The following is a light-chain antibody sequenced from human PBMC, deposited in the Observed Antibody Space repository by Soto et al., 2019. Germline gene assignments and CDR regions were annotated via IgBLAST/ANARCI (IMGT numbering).Light chain of an antibody. Sequence: QSVLTQPPSVSGSPGQSVTISCTGTSSDVGSYNRVSWYQQPPGTAPKLMIYDVSNRPSGVPDRFSGSKSGNTASLTISGLQAEDEAEYYCSSYTSSITYVFGTGTKVTV. CDR1: SSDVGSYNR. V-gene: IGLV2-18*02. CDR2: DVS. CDR3: SSYTSSITYV. J-gene: IGLJ1*01.